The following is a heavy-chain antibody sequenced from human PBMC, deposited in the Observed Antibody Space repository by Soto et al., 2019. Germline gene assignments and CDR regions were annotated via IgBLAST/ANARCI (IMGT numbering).Heavy chain of an antibody. Sequence: QVQLVQYGAEVKKPGSSVKVSCTASGGTLSSYTFSWVRQAPGQGLEWRGRVIPNLGVTNYAKKCQGRFTIVVDTSTRTAYMELNSLRYEDTAVYYCARDKGYCSDTSCPDFDYWGQGTLVTVSS. CDR1: GGTLSSYT. D-gene: IGHD2-15*01. CDR2: VIPNLGVT. CDR3: ARDKGYCSDTSCPDFDY. J-gene: IGHJ4*02. V-gene: IGHV1-69*08.